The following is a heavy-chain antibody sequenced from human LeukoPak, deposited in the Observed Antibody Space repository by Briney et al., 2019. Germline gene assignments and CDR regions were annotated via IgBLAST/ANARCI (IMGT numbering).Heavy chain of an antibody. CDR2: IWYDGSNK. V-gene: IGHV3-33*06. Sequence: PGGSLRLSCAASGFTFSSYGMHWVRQAPGKGMEWVAVIWYDGSNKYYADSVKGRFTISRDNSKNTLYLQMNSLRAEDTAVYYCAKEGYCSGGSCYTHYYYYYYYMDVWGKGTTVTVSS. CDR3: AKEGYCSGGSCYTHYYYYYYYMDV. D-gene: IGHD2-15*01. CDR1: GFTFSSYG. J-gene: IGHJ6*03.